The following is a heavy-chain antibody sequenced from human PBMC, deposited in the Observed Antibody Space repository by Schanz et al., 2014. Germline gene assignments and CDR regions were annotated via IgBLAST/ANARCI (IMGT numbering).Heavy chain of an antibody. D-gene: IGHD1-26*01. CDR2: LWHDGSKK. V-gene: IGHV3-33*01. CDR3: ARDHATESYYSAGPPIDY. CDR1: GFTFSSYD. Sequence: VQLAESGGGLVQPGGSLRLSCVASGFTFSSYDVFWVRQAPGKGLEWVAILWHDGSKKYYADSVKGRFTVSRDNSKNTLFLQMNSLRAEDTAVYYCARDHATESYYSAGPPIDYWGQGTLLTVSS. J-gene: IGHJ4*02.